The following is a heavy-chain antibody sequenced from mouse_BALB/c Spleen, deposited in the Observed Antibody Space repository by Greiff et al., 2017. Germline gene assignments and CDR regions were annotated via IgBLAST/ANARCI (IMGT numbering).Heavy chain of an antibody. CDR3: ARDGGTQGYFDY. CDR1: GYTFTIYY. V-gene: IGHV1S56*01. J-gene: IGHJ2*01. CDR2: IYPGNVNT. Sequence: QVQLQQSGPELVKPGASVRISCKASGYTFTIYYIHWVKQRPGQGLEWIGWIYPGNVNTKYNEKFKGKATLTADKSSSTAYMQLSSLTSEDSAVYFCARDGGTQGYFDYWGQGTTLTVSS. D-gene: IGHD3-2*02.